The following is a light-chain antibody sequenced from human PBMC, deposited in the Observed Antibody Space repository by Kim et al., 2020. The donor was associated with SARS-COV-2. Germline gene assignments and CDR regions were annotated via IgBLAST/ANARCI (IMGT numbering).Light chain of an antibody. CDR1: QSIGSW. CDR2: QAS. Sequence: AAVGDRVTITGRASQSIGSWLAWYQQKPGKAPKLLIYQASSLESGVPSGFSGSGSGTEFTLTISSLQPDDFATYYCQQYDSYPLTFGGGTKVDIK. V-gene: IGKV1-5*03. CDR3: QQYDSYPLT. J-gene: IGKJ4*01.